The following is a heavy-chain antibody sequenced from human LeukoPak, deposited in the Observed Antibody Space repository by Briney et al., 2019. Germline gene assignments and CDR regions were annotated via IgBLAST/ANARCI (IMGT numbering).Heavy chain of an antibody. CDR1: GGSISSGDYY. Sequence: SQTLSLTCTVSGGSISSGDYYWSWIRQHPGKGLEWIGYIYYSGSTYYNPSLKSRVTISVDTSKNQFSLKLSSVTAADTAVYYCARDRITNDAFDIWGQGTMVTVSS. V-gene: IGHV4-31*03. J-gene: IGHJ3*02. CDR3: ARDRITNDAFDI. D-gene: IGHD3-10*01. CDR2: IYYSGST.